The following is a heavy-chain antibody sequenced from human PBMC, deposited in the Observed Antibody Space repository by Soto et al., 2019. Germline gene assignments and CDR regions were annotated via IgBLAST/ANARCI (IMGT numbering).Heavy chain of an antibody. D-gene: IGHD3-3*01. CDR3: ARDSGLRFLGWTPYLDY. Sequence: ASVKVSCKASGYTFTSYGISWVRQAPGQGLEWMGWISAYNGNTNYAQKLQGRVTMTTDTSTSTAYMELRSLRSDDTAVYYCARDSGLRFLGWTPYLDYWGQEPLVTVPS. CDR1: GYTFTSYG. V-gene: IGHV1-18*01. CDR2: ISAYNGNT. J-gene: IGHJ4*02.